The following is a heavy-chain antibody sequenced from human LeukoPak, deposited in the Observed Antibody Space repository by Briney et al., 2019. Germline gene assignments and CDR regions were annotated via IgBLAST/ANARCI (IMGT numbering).Heavy chain of an antibody. CDR1: GFTFSDYY. V-gene: IGHV3-11*01. CDR3: ARDAQQLAYGDNWFDP. CDR2: ISSSGSTI. Sequence: GGSLSLSCAASGFTFSDYYMSWIRQAPGKGLEWVSYISSSGSTIYYADSVKGRFTISRDNAKNSLYLQMNSLRAEDTAVYYCARDAQQLAYGDNWFDPWGQGTLVTVSS. J-gene: IGHJ5*02. D-gene: IGHD6-13*01.